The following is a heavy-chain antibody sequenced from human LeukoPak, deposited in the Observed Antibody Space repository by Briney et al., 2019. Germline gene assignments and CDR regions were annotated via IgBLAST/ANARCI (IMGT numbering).Heavy chain of an antibody. CDR2: ISGSGGST. Sequence: GGSLRLSCAASGFTISSDSMHWIRQAPGKGLEYVSAISGSGGSTYYADSVKGRFTISRDNSKNTLYLQMNSLRAEDTAVYYCAKEFTVTRGSDYWGQGTLVTVSS. D-gene: IGHD4-17*01. V-gene: IGHV3-23*01. CDR3: AKEFTVTRGSDY. CDR1: GFTISSDS. J-gene: IGHJ4*02.